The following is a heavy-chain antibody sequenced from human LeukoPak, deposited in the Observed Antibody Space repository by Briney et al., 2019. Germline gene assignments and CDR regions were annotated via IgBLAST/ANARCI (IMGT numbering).Heavy chain of an antibody. D-gene: IGHD2-15*01. CDR2: IYYSGST. J-gene: IGHJ4*02. Sequence: PSQTLSLTCTVSGGSISSGDYYWSWIRQPPGKGLEWIGYIYYSGSTYYNPSLKSRVTISVDTSKNQFSLRLSSVTAADTAVYYCARSVYIVVEYYFDCWGQGALVTVSS. CDR1: GGSISSGDYY. CDR3: ARSVYIVVEYYFDC. V-gene: IGHV4-30-4*01.